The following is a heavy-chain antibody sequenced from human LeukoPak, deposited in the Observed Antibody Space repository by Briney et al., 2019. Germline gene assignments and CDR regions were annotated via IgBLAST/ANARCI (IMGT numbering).Heavy chain of an antibody. CDR3: TLATRWLNFDF. V-gene: IGHV3-66*01. D-gene: IGHD5-24*01. CDR1: GFTFSSYG. Sequence: GGTLRLSCAASGFTFSSYGMSWVRQAPGKGLEWVSVIYSGGSTSYADSVKGRFTISRDNSKNTLYLEMSSLRAEDTALYYCTLATRWLNFDFWGQGALVTVSS. J-gene: IGHJ4*02. CDR2: IYSGGST.